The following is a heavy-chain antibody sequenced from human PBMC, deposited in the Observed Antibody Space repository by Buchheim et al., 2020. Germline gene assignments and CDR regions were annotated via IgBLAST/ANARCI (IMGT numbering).Heavy chain of an antibody. Sequence: QVQLVESGGGVVQPGRSLRLSCAASGFTFSSYGMHWVRQAPGKGLEWVAVIWYDGSNKYYADSVKGRFTISRDNSKNTLYLQMNSLRAEDTAVYYCARDQGVGRGQQLVSASYYYGMDVWGQGTT. CDR2: IWYDGSNK. D-gene: IGHD6-13*01. V-gene: IGHV3-33*01. CDR3: ARDQGVGRGQQLVSASYYYGMDV. J-gene: IGHJ6*02. CDR1: GFTFSSYG.